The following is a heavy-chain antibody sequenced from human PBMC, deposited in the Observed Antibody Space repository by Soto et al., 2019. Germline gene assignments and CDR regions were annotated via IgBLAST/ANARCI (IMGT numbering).Heavy chain of an antibody. D-gene: IGHD3-22*01. V-gene: IGHV1-18*01. J-gene: IGHJ4*02. CDR2: ISTYNGNT. CDR1: GYTFTTYG. CDR3: ARGPTDYYDNSGNYFLDY. Sequence: QVQLVQSGAEVKKPGASVKVSCKASGYTFTTYGMSWVRQAPGQGLDWMGGISTYNGNTKYAERLQGRVTMTTDTTTSTAYMELRSLTSDDTDVYYCARGPTDYYDNSGNYFLDYWGQGTLVTVSS.